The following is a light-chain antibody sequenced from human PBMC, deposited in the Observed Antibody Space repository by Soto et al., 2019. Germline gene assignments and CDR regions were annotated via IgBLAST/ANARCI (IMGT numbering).Light chain of an antibody. V-gene: IGKV3-15*01. CDR1: QSISDT. Sequence: EIVMTQSPATLSVSPGGRATLSCRASQSISDTLAWYQQKPGQAPRLLIYSASRGATGLPARFSGSGSGTDFTLTISSLQSGDFAVYYSQQYNNWPWTFGQGTKVDIK. CDR2: SAS. CDR3: QQYNNWPWT. J-gene: IGKJ1*01.